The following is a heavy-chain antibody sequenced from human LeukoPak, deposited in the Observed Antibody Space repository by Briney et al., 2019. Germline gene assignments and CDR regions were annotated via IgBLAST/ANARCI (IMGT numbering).Heavy chain of an antibody. V-gene: IGHV3-66*02. CDR2: IYSGGST. Sequence: GVLRFSCAASGFTVSSNYMSWVRQAPGKGLEWVSVIYSGGSTYYADSAKGRFTISRDKSKNTLNLQMNSLRAEDTAVYYCARERYSYGPRGYYYYMDVWGKGTTVTVSS. CDR3: ARERYSYGPRGYYYYMDV. J-gene: IGHJ6*03. D-gene: IGHD5-18*01. CDR1: GFTVSSNY.